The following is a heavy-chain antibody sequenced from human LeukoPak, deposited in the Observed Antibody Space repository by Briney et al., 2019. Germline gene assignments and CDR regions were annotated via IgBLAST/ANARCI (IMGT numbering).Heavy chain of an antibody. V-gene: IGHV4-38-2*02. CDR2: IYHSGST. J-gene: IGHJ4*02. CDR3: AREGSTSCFDY. D-gene: IGHD2-2*01. Sequence: SETLSLTCTVSGYSISSGYYWGWIRPPPGKGLEWIGSIYHSGSTYYNPSLKSRVTISVDTSKNQFSLNLSSVTAADTAVYYCAREGSTSCFDYWGQGTLVTVSS. CDR1: GYSISSGYY.